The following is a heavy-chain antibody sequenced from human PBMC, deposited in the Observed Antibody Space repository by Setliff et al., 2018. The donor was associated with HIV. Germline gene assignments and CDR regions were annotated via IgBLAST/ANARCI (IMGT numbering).Heavy chain of an antibody. D-gene: IGHD5-12*01. CDR1: GFTFSSYT. CDR2: ISSSSYYI. Sequence: GGSLRLSCAASGFTFSSYTMNWVRQAPGKGLEWVSSISSSSYYIYYGDSVKGRFTISRDNAKNSLYLQMNSLRAEDTAVYYCARGQGAYSGYDYDYWGQGTLVTVSS. CDR3: ARGQGAYSGYDYDY. V-gene: IGHV3-21*01. J-gene: IGHJ4*02.